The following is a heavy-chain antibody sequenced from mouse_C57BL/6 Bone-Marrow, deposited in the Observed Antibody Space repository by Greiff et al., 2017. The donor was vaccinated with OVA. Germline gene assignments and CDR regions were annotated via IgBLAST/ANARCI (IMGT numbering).Heavy chain of an antibody. CDR2: IRSKSSNYAT. CDR1: GFTFNTYA. CDR3: VRGSSYVYYYAMDY. J-gene: IGHJ4*01. D-gene: IGHD1-1*01. V-gene: IGHV10-3*01. Sequence: GGGLVQPKGSLKLSCAASGFTFNTYAMHWVRQAPGKGLEWVARIRSKSSNYATYYVDSVQDRFTISRDDSQSMLYLQKNNLRTEDTAMYYCVRGSSYVYYYAMDYWGQGTSVTVSS.